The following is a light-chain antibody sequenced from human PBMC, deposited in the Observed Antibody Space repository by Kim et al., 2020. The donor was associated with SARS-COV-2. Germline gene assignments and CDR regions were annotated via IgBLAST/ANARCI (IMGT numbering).Light chain of an antibody. Sequence: QSALTQPASVSGSPGQSITISCTGTSSDVGRYNYVSWFQQHPGKAPKVIIYDVTKRSSGVSSLFSASKSGNTASLTISGLQAEDEADYYCSSYTSSDSWVFGAGTQLTVL. CDR3: SSYTSSDSWV. CDR2: DVT. CDR1: SSDVGRYNY. J-gene: IGLJ3*02. V-gene: IGLV2-14*01.